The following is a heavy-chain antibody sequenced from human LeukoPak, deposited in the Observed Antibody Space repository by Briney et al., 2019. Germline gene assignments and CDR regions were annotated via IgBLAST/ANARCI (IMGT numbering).Heavy chain of an antibody. V-gene: IGHV3-21*01. Sequence: GGALRLSCAASGFTFSCYSMNWVRPPAGKGVEWVSSISSSSSYIYYADSVKSRFTISRDNAKNSLYLQTNSLRAEDTTVYYCARDRIAVAATHYYYSMDVWGKGTTVTVSS. J-gene: IGHJ6*03. CDR3: ARDRIAVAATHYYYSMDV. D-gene: IGHD6-19*01. CDR2: ISSSSSYI. CDR1: GFTFSCYS.